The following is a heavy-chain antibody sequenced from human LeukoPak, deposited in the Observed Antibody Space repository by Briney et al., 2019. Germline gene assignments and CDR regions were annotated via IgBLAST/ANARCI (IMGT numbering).Heavy chain of an antibody. J-gene: IGHJ3*01. CDR2: NYPDDSDT. V-gene: IGHV5-51*01. CDR3: ARPNITSYYDSRGYDAFDV. Sequence: GESLKISCKGSGXKFNAYWIAWVRQMPGKGVEWMGINYPDDSDTRYSPSFQGQLTTSADKSVSIAYLQWSSLKASDTAMYYCARPNITSYYDSRGYDAFDVWGQGTMVIASS. D-gene: IGHD3-22*01. CDR1: GXKFNAYW.